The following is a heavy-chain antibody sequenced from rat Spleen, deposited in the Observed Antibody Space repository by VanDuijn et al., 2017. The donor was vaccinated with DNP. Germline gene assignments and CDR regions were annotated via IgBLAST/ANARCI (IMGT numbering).Heavy chain of an antibody. Sequence: EVQLVESGGDLVQPGRSLKLSCVASGFTFNNYWMTWIRQVPGKGLEWVASITSSGGSTYYPDSVKGRFTISRDNAKNTLYLQMNSLRSEDTATYYCARDGGRVYGYWGQGVMVTVSS. CDR2: ITSSGGST. J-gene: IGHJ2*01. CDR3: ARDGGRVYGY. CDR1: GFTFNNYW. D-gene: IGHD1-11*01. V-gene: IGHV5-31*01.